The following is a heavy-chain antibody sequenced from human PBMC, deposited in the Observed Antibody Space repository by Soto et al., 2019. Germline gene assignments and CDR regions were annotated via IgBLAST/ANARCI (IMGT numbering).Heavy chain of an antibody. D-gene: IGHD5-18*01. CDR3: AAWIHLWPEGNFDY. CDR1: GGTFSSYA. Sequence: QVQLVQSGAEVKKPGSSVKVSCKASGGTFSSYAISWVRQAPGQGLEWMGGIIPIFGTANYAQKFQGRVTIAADESTRTAYMELRSLRSEDTAVYYCAAWIHLWPEGNFDYWGQGTLVTVSS. J-gene: IGHJ4*02. V-gene: IGHV1-69*12. CDR2: IIPIFGTA.